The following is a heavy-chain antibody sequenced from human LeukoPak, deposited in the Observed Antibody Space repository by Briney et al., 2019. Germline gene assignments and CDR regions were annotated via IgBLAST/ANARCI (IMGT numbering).Heavy chain of an antibody. D-gene: IGHD3-22*01. CDR1: GFTFSSYA. Sequence: GGSLRLSCAASGFTFSSYAMSWVRQAPGKGLEWASGISGSGDNTYYADSVKGRFTISRDNSKNTLYVQVNSLGTEDTAAYYCAKGSYYDSSGSFYFDYWGQGTLVTVSS. J-gene: IGHJ4*02. CDR2: ISGSGDNT. V-gene: IGHV3-23*01. CDR3: AKGSYYDSSGSFYFDY.